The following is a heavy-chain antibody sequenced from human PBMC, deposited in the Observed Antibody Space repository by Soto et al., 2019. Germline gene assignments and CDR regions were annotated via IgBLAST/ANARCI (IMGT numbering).Heavy chain of an antibody. Sequence: EVQLVESGGDLVQPGGSLRLSCAASGFTFSGHWMHWVRQVPGKGLEWVSRINTDGGSSAYADSVKGRFTISRDNAKNTLYLQMKGLRAEDTVVYYCAREAGYCSRTSCYRRAFDTWGQGTTVTVSS. D-gene: IGHD2-2*01. V-gene: IGHV3-74*03. J-gene: IGHJ3*02. CDR3: AREAGYCSRTSCYRRAFDT. CDR1: GFTFSGHW. CDR2: INTDGGSS.